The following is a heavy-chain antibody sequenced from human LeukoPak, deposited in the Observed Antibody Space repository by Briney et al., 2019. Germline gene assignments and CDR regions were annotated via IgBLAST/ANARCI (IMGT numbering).Heavy chain of an antibody. CDR3: ARDSSSSPLAS. J-gene: IGHJ4*02. CDR1: GYSISSGYY. D-gene: IGHD6-6*01. CDR2: ISHSGSS. V-gene: IGHV4-38-2*02. Sequence: SETLSLTCAVSGYSISSGYYWGWIRQPPGKGLEWVGGISHSGSSYYNPSLKSRVTISVDTSKNQFSLKLSSVTAADTAVYYCARDSSSSPLASWGQGTLVTVSS.